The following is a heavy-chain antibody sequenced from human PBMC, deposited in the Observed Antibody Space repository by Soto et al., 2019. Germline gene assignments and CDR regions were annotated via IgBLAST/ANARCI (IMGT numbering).Heavy chain of an antibody. CDR1: GYSFTSYW. D-gene: IGHD4-4*01. J-gene: IGHJ6*02. Sequence: VESVKISCKVSGYSFTSYWISWVLQMPGKGLEWMGRIDPSDSYTNYSPSFQGHVTISADKSISTAYLQWSSLKASDTAMYYCARWFPDYRKLAGMDVWGQGTTVTVS. CDR3: ARWFPDYRKLAGMDV. CDR2: IDPSDSYT. V-gene: IGHV5-10-1*01.